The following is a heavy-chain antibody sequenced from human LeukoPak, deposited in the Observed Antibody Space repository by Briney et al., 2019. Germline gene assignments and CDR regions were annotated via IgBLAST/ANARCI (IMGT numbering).Heavy chain of an antibody. CDR2: INPNSGGT. J-gene: IGHJ4*02. CDR3: ARFHGYKTSGDY. Sequence: GASVKVSCKASGYTFTGYYMHWVRQAPGQGLEWMGWINPNSGGTNYAQKFQGRVTMTRDTSISTAYMEVNSLRSDDTAVYFCARFHGYKTSGDYWGQGTLVTVSS. CDR1: GYTFTGYY. V-gene: IGHV1-2*02. D-gene: IGHD5-24*01.